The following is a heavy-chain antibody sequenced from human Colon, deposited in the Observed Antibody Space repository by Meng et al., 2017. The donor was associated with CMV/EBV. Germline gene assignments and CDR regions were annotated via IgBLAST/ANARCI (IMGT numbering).Heavy chain of an antibody. V-gene: IGHV3-74*01. J-gene: IGHJ4*02. CDR3: AREDFTTSSYDF. CDR1: GFTFRTSW. D-gene: IGHD3/OR15-3a*01. CDR2: INSDGSSI. Sequence: GESLKISCAASGFTFRTSWMHWVRQAPGKGLGWVSRINSDGSSISYADFVKGRFTISRDNAKNMVYLQMNNVTADDTALYYCAREDFTTSSYDFWGQGTLVTVSS.